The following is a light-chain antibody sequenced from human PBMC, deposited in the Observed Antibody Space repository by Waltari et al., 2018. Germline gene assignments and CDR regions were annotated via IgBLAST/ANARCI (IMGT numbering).Light chain of an antibody. J-gene: IGLJ2*01. CDR1: KLGDKY. V-gene: IGLV3-1*01. Sequence: SYEVTQPPSVSVSPGQTASITCSGDKLGDKYACWYQQEPGQSPVLVIYQYSKRPSGIPGRFSGYNSGNTATRTISGTQAMDEADYYCQAWDSSTVVFGGGTKLTVL. CDR2: QYS. CDR3: QAWDSSTVV.